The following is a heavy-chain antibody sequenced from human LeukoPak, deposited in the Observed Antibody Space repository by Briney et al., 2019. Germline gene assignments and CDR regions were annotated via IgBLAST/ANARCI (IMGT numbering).Heavy chain of an antibody. CDR1: GFTFSTYG. Sequence: PGGSLRLSCVASGFTFSTYGMSWVRQAPGKGLEWVAAVSSTGSGTYYPDSLKGRFIISRDNSQNTVFLQMNSLRPEDTAFHFCAKDRPLLWFGPTDAWGQGILVTVSS. CDR3: AKDRPLLWFGPTDA. D-gene: IGHD3-10*01. CDR2: VSSTGSGT. J-gene: IGHJ5*02. V-gene: IGHV3-23*01.